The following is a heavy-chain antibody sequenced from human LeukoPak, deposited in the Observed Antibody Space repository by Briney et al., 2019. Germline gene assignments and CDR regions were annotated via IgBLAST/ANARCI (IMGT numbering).Heavy chain of an antibody. V-gene: IGHV3-30-3*01. CDR1: GFTFSSYA. J-gene: IGHJ3*02. CDR2: ISYDGSNK. Sequence: GGSLRLSCAASGFTFSSYAMSWVRQAPGKGLEWVAVISYDGSNKYYADSVKGRFTISRDNSKNTLYLQMNSLRAEDTAVYYCARDRDYYGDYTLGSAFDIWGQGTMVTVSS. D-gene: IGHD4-17*01. CDR3: ARDRDYYGDYTLGSAFDI.